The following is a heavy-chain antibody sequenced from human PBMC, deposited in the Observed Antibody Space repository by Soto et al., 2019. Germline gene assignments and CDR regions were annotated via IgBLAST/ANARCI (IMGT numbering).Heavy chain of an antibody. CDR3: ARDLLVFDTSGFHF. D-gene: IGHD3-9*01. V-gene: IGHV4-30-4*01. J-gene: IGHJ4*01. Sequence: QVLLQESGPGLVKASQTLSLDCSVSGDPIGSGDFYWTWIRQTPERGLEWIGHIHHSGTTSYNPSLGNRISISMDTSRNVFSLGLTSVGVTDAAVYFCARDLLVFDTSGFHFWGPGILVSV. CDR2: IHHSGTT. CDR1: GDPIGSGDFY.